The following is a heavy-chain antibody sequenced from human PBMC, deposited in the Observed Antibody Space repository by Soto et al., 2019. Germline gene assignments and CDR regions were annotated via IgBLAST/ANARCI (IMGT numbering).Heavy chain of an antibody. D-gene: IGHD1-7*01. CDR3: ARNNGNCRLAD. V-gene: IGHV3-33*01. J-gene: IGHJ4*02. Sequence: QVQLVESGGGVVQPGTSLRLSCTTSGFTFRSYGMHWVRQAPGKGLEWLAIIWYDGSNKYYADSVEGRFTISRDNSRETVYLQMNSLRAEDTALYYCARNNGNCRLADWGQGALVIVSS. CDR2: IWYDGSNK. CDR1: GFTFRSYG.